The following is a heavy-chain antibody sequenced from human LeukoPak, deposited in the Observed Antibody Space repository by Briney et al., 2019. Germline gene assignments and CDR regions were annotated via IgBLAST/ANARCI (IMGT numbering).Heavy chain of an antibody. J-gene: IGHJ4*02. CDR1: GFTFSSYA. Sequence: GGSLRLSCAASGFTFSSYAMHWVRQAPGKGLEWVAVISYDGSNKYYADSVKGRFTISRDNSKNTLYLQMNSLRAEDTAVYYCARDVSKWFGGSGFFDYWGQGTLVTVSS. CDR2: ISYDGSNK. CDR3: ARDVSKWFGGSGFFDY. V-gene: IGHV3-30-3*01. D-gene: IGHD3-16*01.